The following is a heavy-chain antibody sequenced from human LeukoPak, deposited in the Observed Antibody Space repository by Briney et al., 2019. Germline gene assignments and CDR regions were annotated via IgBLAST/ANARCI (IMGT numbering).Heavy chain of an antibody. J-gene: IGHJ4*02. V-gene: IGHV3-9*01. Sequence: GRSLRLSCAASGFTFDYYAMHWVRQAPGKGLEWVSGISWNSGSIGYADSVKGRFTISRDNAKNSLYLQMNSLRGEDTALYYWARSMVTILGGVITPLDYWGEGTLATVPS. D-gene: IGHD3-3*01. CDR2: ISWNSGSI. CDR3: ARSMVTILGGVITPLDY. CDR1: GFTFDYYA.